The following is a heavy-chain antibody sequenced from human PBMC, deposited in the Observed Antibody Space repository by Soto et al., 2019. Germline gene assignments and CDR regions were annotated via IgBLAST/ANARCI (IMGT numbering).Heavy chain of an antibody. D-gene: IGHD3-10*01. Sequence: GESLKISCKGSGYSFTTYWIGWVRQMPGKGLEWMGILYPGDSDTKYSPSFQGQVTISADKSISTVYLQWSSLKASDTAMYYCARQHNYGSFDYWGQGTLVTVSS. J-gene: IGHJ4*02. CDR3: ARQHNYGSFDY. V-gene: IGHV5-51*01. CDR1: GYSFTTYW. CDR2: LYPGDSDT.